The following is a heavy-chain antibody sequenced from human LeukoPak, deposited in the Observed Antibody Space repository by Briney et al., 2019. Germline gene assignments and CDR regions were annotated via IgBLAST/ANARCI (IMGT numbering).Heavy chain of an antibody. CDR2: IDPGDSFT. J-gene: IGHJ4*02. Sequence: RESLKISCKGSGYSFSSYWISWVRQMPGKGLEWMGRIDPGDSFTKYRPSLEGRVTISADKSHSTVYLQWSSLKAPDTAIYYCARDGGGVSSWVSHWGQGALVTVSS. CDR3: ARDGGGVSSWVSH. V-gene: IGHV5-10-1*01. D-gene: IGHD2-8*02. CDR1: GYSFSSYW.